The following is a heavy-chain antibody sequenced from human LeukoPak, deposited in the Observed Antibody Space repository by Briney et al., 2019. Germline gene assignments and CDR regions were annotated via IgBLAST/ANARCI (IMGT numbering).Heavy chain of an antibody. CDR3: ARGAATDY. V-gene: IGHV4-34*01. CDR2: INHSGST. D-gene: IGHD1-26*01. CDR1: GGSFSGYY. Sequence: PSETLSLTCAVYGGSFSGYYWSWIRQPPGKGLEWIGEINHSGSTNYNPSLKSRVTISVDASKNQFSLKLSSVTAADTAVYYCARGAATDYWGQGTLVTVSS. J-gene: IGHJ4*02.